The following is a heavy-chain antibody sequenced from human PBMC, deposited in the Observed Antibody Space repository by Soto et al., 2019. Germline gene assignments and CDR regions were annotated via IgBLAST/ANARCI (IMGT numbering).Heavy chain of an antibody. V-gene: IGHV4-31*03. J-gene: IGHJ5*02. CDR2: IYYSGST. D-gene: IGHD3-10*01. CDR1: GGSISSGGYY. CDR3: ARSVTP. Sequence: QVQLQESGPGLVKPSQTLSLTCTVSGGSISSGGYYWSWIRQHPGKGLEWIGYIYYSGSTSYTPSPXSXXTISVDPSKNQFSLKLSSVTAADTAVYYCARSVTPWGQGTLVTVSS.